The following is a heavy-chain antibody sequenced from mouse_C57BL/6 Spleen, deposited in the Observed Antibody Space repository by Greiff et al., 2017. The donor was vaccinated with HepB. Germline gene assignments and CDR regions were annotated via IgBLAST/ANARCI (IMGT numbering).Heavy chain of an antibody. CDR1: GYAFSSSW. CDR3: AREYYGSSPWFAY. V-gene: IGHV1-82*01. J-gene: IGHJ3*01. D-gene: IGHD1-1*01. Sequence: VQLQQSGPELVKPGASVKISCKASGYAFSSSWMNWVKQRPGKGLEWIGRIYPGDGDTNYNGKFKGKATLTADKSSSTAYMQLSSLTSEDSAVYVCAREYYGSSPWFAYWGQGTLVTVSA. CDR2: IYPGDGDT.